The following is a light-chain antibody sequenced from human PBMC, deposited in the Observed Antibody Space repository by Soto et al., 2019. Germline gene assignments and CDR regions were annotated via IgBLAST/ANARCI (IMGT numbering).Light chain of an antibody. Sequence: QSALTQPASVSGTPGQSIAISCTGTSSDVGGYNFVSWYQQHPGKAPKLMIHEVSNRPSGVSDRFSGSKSGNTASLTISGLQADDEDDYYCISHATSKTRVYATRPKVAVL. CDR3: ISHATSKTRV. J-gene: IGLJ1*01. V-gene: IGLV2-14*01. CDR1: SSDVGGYNF. CDR2: EVS.